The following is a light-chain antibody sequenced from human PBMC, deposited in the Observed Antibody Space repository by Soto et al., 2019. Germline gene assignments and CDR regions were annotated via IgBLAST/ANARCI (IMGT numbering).Light chain of an antibody. Sequence: IVITHSPATLSVSPGERATLSFRAIQSVSINLAWYQQKPFQAPRLLIYGASTRATGIPARFSGSGSGTEFTLTISNLQPDDFATYYCQQYEGYPWTFGQGTKVDI. CDR1: QSVSIN. CDR3: QQYEGYPWT. CDR2: GAS. J-gene: IGKJ1*01. V-gene: IGKV3-15*01.